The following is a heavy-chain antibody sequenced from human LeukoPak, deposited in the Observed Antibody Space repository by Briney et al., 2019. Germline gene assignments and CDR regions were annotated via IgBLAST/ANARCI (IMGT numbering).Heavy chain of an antibody. CDR3: ARVVEDCSGGSCYLYWYFDL. V-gene: IGHV4-4*07. Sequence: SETLSLTCTVSGGSISSYYWSWIRQPAGKGLEWFGRIYTSGSTNYNPSLKSRVTMSVDTSKNQFSLKLSSVTAADTAVYYCARVVEDCSGGSCYLYWYFDLWGRGTLVTVSS. CDR1: GGSISSYY. D-gene: IGHD2-15*01. J-gene: IGHJ2*01. CDR2: IYTSGST.